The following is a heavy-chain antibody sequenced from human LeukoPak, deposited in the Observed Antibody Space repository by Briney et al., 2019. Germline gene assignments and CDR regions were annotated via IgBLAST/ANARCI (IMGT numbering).Heavy chain of an antibody. CDR3: ARTGMYSSSSSYYFDY. CDR2: IKQDGSEK. V-gene: IGHV3-7*01. D-gene: IGHD6-13*01. J-gene: IGHJ4*02. CDR1: GFTFSSYW. Sequence: GGSLRLSCAASGFTFSSYWMGWVRQAPGKGLEWVADIKQDGSEKYYVDSVKGRFTISRDNAKNSLYLQMNSLRAEDTAVYYCARTGMYSSSSSYYFDYWGQGTLVTVSS.